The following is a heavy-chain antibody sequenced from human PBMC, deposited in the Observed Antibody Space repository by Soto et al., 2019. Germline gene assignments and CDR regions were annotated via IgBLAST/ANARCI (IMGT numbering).Heavy chain of an antibody. Sequence: PGESLKISCQGSGYRFTDYWIGWVRQMPGKGLEWMGIIYPGDSDTRYSPSFEGQVTISADKSIGTAYLQWSSLRADDTAIYYCAKDAARTSGWYYFDHWGQGALVTVSS. CDR2: IYPGDSDT. J-gene: IGHJ4*02. CDR1: GYRFTDYW. D-gene: IGHD6-19*01. V-gene: IGHV5-51*01. CDR3: AKDAARTSGWYYFDH.